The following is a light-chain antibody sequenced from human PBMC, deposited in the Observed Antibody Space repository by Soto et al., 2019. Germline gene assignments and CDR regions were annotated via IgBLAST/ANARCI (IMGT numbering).Light chain of an antibody. CDR2: DAS. J-gene: IGKJ4*01. CDR1: QSVSSNY. Sequence: EIVLTQSPGTLSLSPGESATLSCRASQSVSSNYLAWYQQKPGQAPRLLIYDASSRANGIPDRFSGSGSGTDFTLTISRLEPEDFAVYYCQQYGSSPELTFGGGTKVEIE. CDR3: QQYGSSPELT. V-gene: IGKV3-20*01.